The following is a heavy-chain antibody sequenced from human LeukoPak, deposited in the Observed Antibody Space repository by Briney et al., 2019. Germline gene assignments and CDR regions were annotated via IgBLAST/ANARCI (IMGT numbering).Heavy chain of an antibody. CDR2: ISGSGGNT. J-gene: IGHJ4*02. V-gene: IGHV3-23*01. CDR3: AKETVDDYGDYVSLDY. CDR1: GFTFSSYA. D-gene: IGHD4-17*01. Sequence: TGGSLRLSCAASGFTFSSYAMNWVRQAPGKGLEWVSAISGSGGNTYYADSVKGRFTISRDNSKNTLFLQMNSLRVEDTAVYYCAKETVDDYGDYVSLDYWGQGTLVTVSS.